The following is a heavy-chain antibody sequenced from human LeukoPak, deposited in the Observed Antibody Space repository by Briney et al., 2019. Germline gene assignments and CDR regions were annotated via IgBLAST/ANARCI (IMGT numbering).Heavy chain of an antibody. CDR1: GYSISSGYY. D-gene: IGHD2-15*01. CDR2: IYHSGST. V-gene: IGHV4-38-2*02. J-gene: IGHJ4*02. CDR3: ARHRSVRGRTYYFDY. Sequence: SETLSLTCTVSGYSISSGYYWGWIRQPPGKGLEWIGSIYHSGSTYYNPSLKSRVTISVDTSKNQFSLKLSSVTAADTAVYYCARHRSVRGRTYYFDYWGQGTLVTVSS.